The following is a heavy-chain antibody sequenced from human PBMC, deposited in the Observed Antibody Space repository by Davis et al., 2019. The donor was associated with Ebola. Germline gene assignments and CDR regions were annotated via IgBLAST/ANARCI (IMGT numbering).Heavy chain of an antibody. V-gene: IGHV3-23*01. CDR1: GFVFSTYV. Sequence: GESLKISCPSSGFVFSTYVMRWVRRAPGKGLEWVSAISGSGGSTYYADSVKGRFTISRDNSKNTLYLQMNSLRAEDTAVYYCAKDTSNVWFDVWGQGTMVTVSS. CDR3: AKDTSNVWFDV. D-gene: IGHD6-19*01. CDR2: ISGSGGST. J-gene: IGHJ3*01.